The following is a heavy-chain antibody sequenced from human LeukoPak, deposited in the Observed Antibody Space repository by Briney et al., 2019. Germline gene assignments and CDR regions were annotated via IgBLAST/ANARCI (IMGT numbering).Heavy chain of an antibody. CDR3: AKALLRYFDWTETFRLESGYYMDV. CDR2: MNPNSGNT. Sequence: GASVKVSCKASGYTFTSYDINWVRQATGQGLEWMGWMNPNSGNTGYAQKFQGRVTMTRNTSISTAYMELNSLRAEDTAVYYCAKALLRYFDWTETFRLESGYYMDVWGKGTTVTVSS. D-gene: IGHD3-9*01. CDR1: GYTFTSYD. J-gene: IGHJ6*03. V-gene: IGHV1-8*01.